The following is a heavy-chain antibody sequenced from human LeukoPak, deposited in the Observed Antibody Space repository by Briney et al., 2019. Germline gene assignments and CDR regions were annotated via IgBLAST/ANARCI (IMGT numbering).Heavy chain of an antibody. CDR3: ARNDDYYYYGMDV. J-gene: IGHJ6*02. CDR2: INHSEST. V-gene: IGHV4-34*01. Sequence: PSETLSLTCTVSGGSISSYYWSWIRQPPGKGLEWIGEINHSESTNYNPSLKSRVTISVDRSKNQFSLKLSSVTAADTAVYYCARNDDYYYYGMDVWGQGTTVTVSS. CDR1: GGSISSYY.